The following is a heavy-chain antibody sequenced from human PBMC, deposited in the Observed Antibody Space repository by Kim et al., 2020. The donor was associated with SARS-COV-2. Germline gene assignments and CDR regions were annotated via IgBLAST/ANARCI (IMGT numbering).Heavy chain of an antibody. V-gene: IGHV3-7*01. CDR1: GFTFSTYY. D-gene: IGHD1-1*01. CDR3: WRWGGTTGTTIDY. CDR2: IKGDSSEK. J-gene: IGHJ4*02. Sequence: GGSLRLSCAASGFTFSTYYMGWFRRPPGKGLEWVANIKGDSSEKYYVDSLRGRLTISRDNAKNSMYLQMNSLTAEDTAVYYCWRWGGTTGTTIDYWGLGTLVTVSS.